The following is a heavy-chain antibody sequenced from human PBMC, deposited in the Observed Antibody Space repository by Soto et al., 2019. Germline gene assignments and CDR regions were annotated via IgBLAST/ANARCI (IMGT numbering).Heavy chain of an antibody. CDR3: ARVAVTAHSDN. CDR1: GFTFSTYA. J-gene: IGHJ4*01. V-gene: IGHV3-30-3*01. Sequence: QGQLVESGGGVVQPGRSLRLSCAASGFTFSTYAMHWVRQAPGKGLEWVTAISYDGAIKYYADSVRGRFTVSRDNSKNTLYLQMNSLRAYDTAVYYCARVAVTAHSDNWGQGTLVIVSS. CDR2: ISYDGAIK. D-gene: IGHD2-21*02.